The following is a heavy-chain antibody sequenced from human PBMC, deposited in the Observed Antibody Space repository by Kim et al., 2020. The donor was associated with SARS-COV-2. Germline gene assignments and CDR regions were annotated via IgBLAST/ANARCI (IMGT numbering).Heavy chain of an antibody. V-gene: IGHV3-73*01. D-gene: IGHD2-15*01. J-gene: IGHJ4*02. Sequence: GGSLRLSCAASGFTFSGSAINWVRQAPGKGLEWVGRIRHNARNYETDYAASVKGRFTISRDESKSMAYLQMNSLKTEDTAVYYCTRGGPVGGTLDFDYWGQGTLVIVSS. CDR2: IRHNARNYET. CDR3: TRGGPVGGTLDFDY. CDR1: GFTFSGSA.